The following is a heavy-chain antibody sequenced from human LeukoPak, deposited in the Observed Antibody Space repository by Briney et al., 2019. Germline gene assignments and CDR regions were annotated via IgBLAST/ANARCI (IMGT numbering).Heavy chain of an antibody. CDR3: ARGASRDGSGY. CDR2: IYSGGST. D-gene: IGHD5-24*01. Sequence: GGSLRLSCAASGFTFSNYGMHWVRQAPGKGLEWVSVIYSGGSTYYADSVKGRFTISRDNSKNTLYLQMNSLRAEDTAVYYCARGASRDGSGYWGQGTLVTVSS. J-gene: IGHJ4*02. V-gene: IGHV3-66*01. CDR1: GFTFSNYG.